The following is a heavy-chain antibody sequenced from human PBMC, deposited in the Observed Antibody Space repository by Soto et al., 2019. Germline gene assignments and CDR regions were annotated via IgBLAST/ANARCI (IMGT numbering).Heavy chain of an antibody. V-gene: IGHV3-21*01. D-gene: IGHD4-17*01. J-gene: IGHJ3*02. Sequence: EVQLVESGGGLVKPGGSLRLSCAASGFTFSSYSMNWVRQAPGKGLEWVSSISSSSSYIYYADSVKGRFTISRDNAKNSLYLQMNSLRAEDTAVYYCARDVTVTTGDAFDIWGQGTMVTFSS. CDR3: ARDVTVTTGDAFDI. CDR1: GFTFSSYS. CDR2: ISSSSSYI.